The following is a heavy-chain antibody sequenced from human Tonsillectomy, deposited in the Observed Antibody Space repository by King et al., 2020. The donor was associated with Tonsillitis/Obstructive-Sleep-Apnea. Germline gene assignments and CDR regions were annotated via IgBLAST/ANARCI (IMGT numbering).Heavy chain of an antibody. CDR2: LTLVLNMA. D-gene: IGHD3-22*01. J-gene: IGHJ4*02. Sequence: VQLVESGPEVKKPGSSVKVSCKASGGTFNSYSFNWVRQAPGQGLEWVGKLTLVLNMADYAEKFQGRVTITADKSATTAYMELSGLRSDDTAVYYCASGVSDYYASSGPVHWGQGTLVTVSS. CDR3: ASGVSDYYASSGPVH. CDR1: GGTFNSYS. V-gene: IGHV1-69*09.